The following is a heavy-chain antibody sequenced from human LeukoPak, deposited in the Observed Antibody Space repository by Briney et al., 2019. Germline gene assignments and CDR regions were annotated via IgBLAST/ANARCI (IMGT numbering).Heavy chain of an antibody. Sequence: TGESLRISCKGSGYSITSYWITWVRQMAGKGLEWMGRIDPSASYNNYSPSFQGHVTISADKSISTAYLQWSSLKASDTAMYYCARIVHGSGTYPIGEFDPWGQGTLVTVSS. J-gene: IGHJ5*02. V-gene: IGHV5-10-1*01. CDR3: ARIVHGSGTYPIGEFDP. CDR2: IDPSASYN. CDR1: GYSITSYW. D-gene: IGHD3-10*01.